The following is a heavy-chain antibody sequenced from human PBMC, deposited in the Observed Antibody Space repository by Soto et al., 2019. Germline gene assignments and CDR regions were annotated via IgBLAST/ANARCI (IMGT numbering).Heavy chain of an antibody. D-gene: IGHD7-27*01. V-gene: IGHV3-23*01. CDR3: SNRVTGDAGHWYFDL. Sequence: GGSLRLSCAASGFTFSSYAMSWVRQAPGKGLEWVSAISGSGGSTYYADSVKGRFTISRDNSKNTLYLQMNSLRAEDTAVYYCSNRVTGDAGHWYFDLWGRGTLVTVSS. CDR2: ISGSGGST. J-gene: IGHJ2*01. CDR1: GFTFSSYA.